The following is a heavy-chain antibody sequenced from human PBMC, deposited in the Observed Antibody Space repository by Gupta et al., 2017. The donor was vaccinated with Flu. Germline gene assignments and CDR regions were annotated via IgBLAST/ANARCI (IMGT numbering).Heavy chain of an antibody. CDR1: GFSLSSSGVG. V-gene: IGHV2-5*02. D-gene: IGHD4-17*01. CDR2: IYGDDDK. CDR3: AHKNDYRIPWFGP. Sequence: TLTCTFSGFSLSSSGVGVGWIRQPPGKALECLALIYGDDDKHYHPSLKGRLAIAKDTSKNQVILTMTNMDPADPATYYCAHKNDYRIPWFGPWGQGTLFTVSA. J-gene: IGHJ5*02.